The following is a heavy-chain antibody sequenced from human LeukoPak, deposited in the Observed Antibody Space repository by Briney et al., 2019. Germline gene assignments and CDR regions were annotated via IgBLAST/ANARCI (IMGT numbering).Heavy chain of an antibody. CDR3: ARVRGTALVNMYFDY. V-gene: IGHV3-48*02. D-gene: IGHD2-21*02. J-gene: IGHJ4*02. Sequence: GGSLRLSCATSGFTFTSHSMNWVRQAPGKGLEWVSFITSSSTTIYYADSVNGQVTISRDNAKNSLYLQMNSLRDEDTAVYYCARVRGTALVNMYFDYWSQGTLVTVSS. CDR1: GFTFTSHS. CDR2: ITSSSTTI.